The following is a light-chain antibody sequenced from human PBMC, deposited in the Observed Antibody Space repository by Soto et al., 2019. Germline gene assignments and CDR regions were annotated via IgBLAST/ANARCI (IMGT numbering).Light chain of an antibody. CDR3: QQYGTSPLT. Sequence: ENVLTQSPGTLSLSPGERASLSCRASQSVSSSYLAWYQQKPGQAPRLLTYGASSRANGIPDRFSGSGSGTDFTLTISRLEPEDFAVYYCQQYGTSPLTFGGGTKVEIK. CDR1: QSVSSSY. CDR2: GAS. V-gene: IGKV3-20*01. J-gene: IGKJ4*01.